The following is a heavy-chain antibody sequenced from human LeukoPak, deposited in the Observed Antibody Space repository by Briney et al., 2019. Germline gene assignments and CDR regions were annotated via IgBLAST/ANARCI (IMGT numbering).Heavy chain of an antibody. J-gene: IGHJ5*02. D-gene: IGHD2-8*01. CDR1: GYTFTSYD. CDR2: MNPNSGNT. CDR3: ARGCTNGVCLVPSWFDP. Sequence: ASVKVSCKASGYTFTSYDINWVRQATGQGLEWMGWMNPNSGNTGYAQKFQGRVTITRNTSISTAYMELSSLRSEDTAVYYCARGCTNGVCLVPSWFDPWGQGTPVTVSS. V-gene: IGHV1-8*03.